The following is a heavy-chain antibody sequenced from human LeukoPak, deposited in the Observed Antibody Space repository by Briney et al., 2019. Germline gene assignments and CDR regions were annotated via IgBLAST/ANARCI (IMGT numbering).Heavy chain of an antibody. CDR3: ASPGLISPLYCVGDCSSSWYFDL. CDR1: GGSISSYY. V-gene: IGHV4-59*08. CDR2: IYYSGST. Sequence: PSETLSLTCTVSGGSISSYYWSWIRQPPGKGLERIGYIYYSGSTNYNPSLKSRVTISVDTSKNQFSLKLSSVTAADTAVYYCASPGLISPLYCVGDCSSSWYFDLWGRGPLVTVSS. J-gene: IGHJ2*01. D-gene: IGHD2-21*02.